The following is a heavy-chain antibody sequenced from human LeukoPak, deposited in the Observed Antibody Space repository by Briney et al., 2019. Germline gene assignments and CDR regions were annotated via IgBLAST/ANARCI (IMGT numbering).Heavy chain of an antibody. Sequence: SQTLSLTCTGSGGSISSGSYYWSWIRQPAGKGLEWIGRIYTSGSTNYNPSLKSRVTMSVDTSKNRFSLKLSSVTAADTAVYYCARVSMVRGAPDYYFDYWGQGTLVTVSS. V-gene: IGHV4-61*02. CDR3: ARVSMVRGAPDYYFDY. CDR2: IYTSGST. CDR1: GGSISSGSYY. J-gene: IGHJ4*02. D-gene: IGHD3-10*01.